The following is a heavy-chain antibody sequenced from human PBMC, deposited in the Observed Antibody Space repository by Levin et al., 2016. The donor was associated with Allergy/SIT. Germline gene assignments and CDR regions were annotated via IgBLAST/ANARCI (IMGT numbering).Heavy chain of an antibody. J-gene: IGHJ6*02. Sequence: WIRQPPGKGLEWVSSISSSSSYIYYADSVKGRFTISRDNAKNSLYLQMNSLRAEDTAVYYCATLPRGGNYYYGMDVWGQGTTVTVSS. V-gene: IGHV3-21*01. CDR3: ATLPRGGNYYYGMDV. D-gene: IGHD3-10*01. CDR2: ISSSSSYI.